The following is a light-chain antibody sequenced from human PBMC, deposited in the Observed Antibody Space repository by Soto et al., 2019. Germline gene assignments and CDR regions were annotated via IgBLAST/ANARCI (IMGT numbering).Light chain of an antibody. CDR3: QQYGSSPIT. CDR2: GAS. Sequence: EIVMTQSPATLSVSPGGRATLSCRASQSIGDTLAWYQQKPGQAPRLLIYGASSRATGIPDRFSGSGSGTDFTLTISRLEPEDFAVYYCQQYGSSPITFGQGTRLEIK. V-gene: IGKV3-20*01. J-gene: IGKJ5*01. CDR1: QSIGDT.